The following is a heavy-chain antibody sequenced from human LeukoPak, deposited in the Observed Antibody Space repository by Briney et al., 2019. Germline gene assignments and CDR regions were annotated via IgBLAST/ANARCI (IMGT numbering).Heavy chain of an antibody. Sequence: GASVKVSCKASGGTFSSYAISWVRQAPGQGLEWMGRIIPILGIANYAQKFQGRVTITADKSTSTAYMELSSLRSEDTAVYYCMSGYDSLGVVGAAGGGDFDYWGQGTLVTVSS. CDR2: IIPILGIA. J-gene: IGHJ4*02. D-gene: IGHD1-26*01. CDR3: MSGYDSLGVVGAAGGGDFDY. CDR1: GGTFSSYA. V-gene: IGHV1-69*04.